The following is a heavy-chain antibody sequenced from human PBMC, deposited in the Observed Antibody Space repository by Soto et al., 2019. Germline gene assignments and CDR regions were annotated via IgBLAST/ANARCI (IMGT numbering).Heavy chain of an antibody. Sequence: ASVKVSCKASGYTFTSYGISWVRQAPGQGLEWMGWISAYNGNTNYAQKLQGRVTMTTDTSTSTAYMELRSLRSDDTAVYYCARVYYCGSESSYYYGMDVWGQGTTVTVSS. CDR1: GYTFTSYG. J-gene: IGHJ6*02. CDR3: ARVYYCGSESSYYYGMDV. D-gene: IGHD3-10*01. CDR2: ISAYNGNT. V-gene: IGHV1-18*01.